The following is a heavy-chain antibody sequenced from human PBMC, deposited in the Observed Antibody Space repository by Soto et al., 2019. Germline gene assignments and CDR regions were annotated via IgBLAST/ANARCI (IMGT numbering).Heavy chain of an antibody. CDR3: ESVIVGDSEYYFDF. V-gene: IGHV4-4*07. CDR1: GGSISSYY. J-gene: IGHJ4*02. CDR2: IYTSGST. Sequence: SETLSLTCTVSGGSISSYYWSWIRQPAGKGLEWIGRIYTSGSTNYNPSLKSRVTMSVDTSKNQFSLKLSSVTAADTAMYYCESVIVGDSEYYFDFCGPGALVTVSS. D-gene: IGHD2-21*02.